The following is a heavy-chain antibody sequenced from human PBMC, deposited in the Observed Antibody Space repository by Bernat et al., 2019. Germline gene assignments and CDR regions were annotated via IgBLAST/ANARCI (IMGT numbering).Heavy chain of an antibody. D-gene: IGHD3-22*01. V-gene: IGHV3-30*18. Sequence: QVQLVESGGGVVRPGRSLRLSCVASGFTLSSYDMHWVRQAPGKGLEWVAVISYDGSNKYYADSVKGRFPISRDNSKNTLYLQMNSLGGEDTAVYYCAKDQWEPGSGYYPAWHHFDYWGQGTLVTVSS. J-gene: IGHJ4*02. CDR3: AKDQWEPGSGYYPAWHHFDY. CDR2: ISYDGSNK. CDR1: GFTLSSYD.